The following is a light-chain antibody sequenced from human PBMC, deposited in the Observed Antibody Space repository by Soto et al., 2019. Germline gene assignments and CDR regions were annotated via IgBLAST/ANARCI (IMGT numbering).Light chain of an antibody. V-gene: IGLV2-8*01. J-gene: IGLJ1*01. Sequence: QSVLTQRPSASGSPGQSVTISCTGTSSDVGGYNCVSWYQQHPGKVPKLMISEVNKRPSGVPDRFSGSKSGNTASLTVSGLQAEDEADYYCSSCGDNNIYVFGTGTKVTV. CDR1: SSDVGGYNC. CDR2: EVN. CDR3: SSCGDNNIYV.